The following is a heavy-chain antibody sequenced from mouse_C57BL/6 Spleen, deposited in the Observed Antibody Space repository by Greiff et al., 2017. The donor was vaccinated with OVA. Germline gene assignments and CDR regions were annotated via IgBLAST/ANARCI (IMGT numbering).Heavy chain of an antibody. CDR3: ARWDSNYSYYYAMDY. CDR1: GYTFTSYW. D-gene: IGHD2-5*01. V-gene: IGHV1-53*01. Sequence: VQLQQPGTELVKPGASVKLSCKASGYTFTSYWMHWVKQRPGQGLEWLGNINPSNGGTNYNEKFKGKATLTVDKSSSTAYMQLSSLTSEDSAVYYCARWDSNYSYYYAMDYWGQGTSVTVSS. J-gene: IGHJ4*01. CDR2: INPSNGGT.